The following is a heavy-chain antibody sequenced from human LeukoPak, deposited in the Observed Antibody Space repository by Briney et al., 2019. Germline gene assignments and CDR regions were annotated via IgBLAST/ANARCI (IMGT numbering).Heavy chain of an antibody. V-gene: IGHV4-59*12. D-gene: IGHD3-16*01. CDR3: ARAGRGGFDFDY. Sequence: SETLSLTCTASGGSISSYYWSWIRQPPGKGLEWIGHIHYTGSTNYNPSLKSRVTISLDTSKNQFSLHLSSVTAADTAVYSCARAGRGGFDFDYWGQGALVTVSS. J-gene: IGHJ4*02. CDR2: IHYTGST. CDR1: GGSISSYY.